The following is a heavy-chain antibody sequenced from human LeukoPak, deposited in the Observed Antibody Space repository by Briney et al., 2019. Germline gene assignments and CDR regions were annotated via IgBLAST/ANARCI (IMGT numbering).Heavy chain of an antibody. CDR3: ARDLRHYSSSSGWFDP. CDR2: INPNSGGT. V-gene: IGHV1-2*02. D-gene: IGHD6-6*01. J-gene: IGHJ5*02. CDR1: GYTFTGYY. Sequence: ASVKVSCKASGYTFTGYYMHWVRQAPGQGLEWMGWINPNSGGTNYAQKFQGRVTMTRDTSISTAYMELSRLRSEDTAVYYCARDLRHYSSSSGWFDPWGQGTLVTVSS.